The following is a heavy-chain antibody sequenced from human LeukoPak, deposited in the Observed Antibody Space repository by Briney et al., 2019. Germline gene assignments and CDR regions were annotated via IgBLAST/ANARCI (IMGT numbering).Heavy chain of an antibody. CDR1: GLTFSDAW. D-gene: IGHD2-15*01. Sequence: GPSLTPSCSASGLTFSDAWMSWVRQAPGKGLVCVGRIKRKTHGWTTHYAAPFKSRFTISRDASRNTLYLQMNSLKTEDTAVYYCTTDCAGGGTCSLYFHNCGQGTLVIVSS. J-gene: IGHJ1*01. CDR2: IKRKTHGWTT. V-gene: IGHV3-15*01. CDR3: TTDCAGGGTCSLYFHN.